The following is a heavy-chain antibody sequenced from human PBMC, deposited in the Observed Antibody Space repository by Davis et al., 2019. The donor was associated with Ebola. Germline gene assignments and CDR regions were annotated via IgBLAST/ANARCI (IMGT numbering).Heavy chain of an antibody. Sequence: SETLSLTCTVSGGSISSYYWSWIRQPPGKGLEWIGYIYYSGSTNYNPSLKSRVTISVDTSKNQFSLKLSSVTAADTAVYYCAREGYYYDSSGYSKGGFDYWGQGTLVTVSS. CDR1: GGSISSYY. CDR2: IYYSGST. V-gene: IGHV4-59*01. D-gene: IGHD3-22*01. J-gene: IGHJ4*02. CDR3: AREGYYYDSSGYSKGGFDY.